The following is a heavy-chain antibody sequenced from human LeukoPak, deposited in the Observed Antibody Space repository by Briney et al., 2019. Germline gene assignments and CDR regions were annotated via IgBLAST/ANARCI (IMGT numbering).Heavy chain of an antibody. CDR3: ARVVSGQLVDY. CDR2: IYYSGST. Sequence: SETLSLTCTVSGGSISSSSYYWGWIRQPPGKGLEWIGSIYYSGSTYYNPSLKSRVTISVDTSKNQFSLKLSSVTAADTAVYYCARVVSGQLVDYWGQGTLVTVSS. V-gene: IGHV4-39*07. J-gene: IGHJ4*02. D-gene: IGHD6-6*01. CDR1: GGSISSSSYY.